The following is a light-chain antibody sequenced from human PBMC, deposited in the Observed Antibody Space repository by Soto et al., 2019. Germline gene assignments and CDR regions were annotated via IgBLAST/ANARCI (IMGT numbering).Light chain of an antibody. CDR3: QQYHNWPWT. J-gene: IGKJ1*01. Sequence: DRVMTQSPATLSVSPGDRATLSCRASQTISSNLAWYQQKPGQAPRLLIHSASTRATGIPARFSGSGSGTAFTLTISSLQSEDFAVYYCQQYHNWPWTFGQGTEVEIK. CDR2: SAS. CDR1: QTISSN. V-gene: IGKV3-15*01.